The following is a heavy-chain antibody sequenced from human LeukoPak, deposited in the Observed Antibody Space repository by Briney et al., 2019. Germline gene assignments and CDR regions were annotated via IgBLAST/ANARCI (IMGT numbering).Heavy chain of an antibody. V-gene: IGHV4-61*01. CDR2: IYYSGST. CDR1: GGSVSSGSYY. D-gene: IGHD4-17*01. J-gene: IGHJ6*02. CDR3: ARDLREDGDYSYYYYGMDV. Sequence: SETLSLTCTVSGGSVSSGSYYWSWIRQPPGKGLEWIGYIYYSGSTNYNPSLKSRVTISVDTSKNQFSLKLSSVTAADTAVYYCARDLREDGDYSYYYYGMDVWGQGTTVIVSS.